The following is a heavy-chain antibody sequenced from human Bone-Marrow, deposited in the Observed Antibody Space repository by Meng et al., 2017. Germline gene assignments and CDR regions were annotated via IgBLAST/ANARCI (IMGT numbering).Heavy chain of an antibody. J-gene: IGHJ4*02. CDR2: ISWNSGSI. D-gene: IGHD3-16*01. V-gene: IGHV3-9*01. Sequence: SCAASGFTFDDYAMHWVRQAPGKGLEWVSGISWNSGSIGYADSVKCRFTISRDNAKNSLYLQMNSLRAEDTALYYCAKALMMSTSFDYWGQGTLVTVSS. CDR1: GFTFDDYA. CDR3: AKALMMSTSFDY.